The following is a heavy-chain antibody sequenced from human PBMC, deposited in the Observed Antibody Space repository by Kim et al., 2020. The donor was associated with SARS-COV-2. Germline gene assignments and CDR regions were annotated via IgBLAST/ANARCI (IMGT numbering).Heavy chain of an antibody. V-gene: IGHV4-4*07. Sequence: SETLSLTCTVSGGSFGKDYWSWIRQPAGKGLEWIGRIYVSGSTSYNPSLKSRVTMSLDTSGNQFSLKLTSVTAADTAVYYCARFADISPNAFDIWGQGT. J-gene: IGHJ3*02. CDR3: ARFADISPNAFDI. CDR1: GGSFGKDY. CDR2: IYVSGST.